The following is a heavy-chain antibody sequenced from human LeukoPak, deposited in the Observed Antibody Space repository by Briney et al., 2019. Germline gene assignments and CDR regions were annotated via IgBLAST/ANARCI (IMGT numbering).Heavy chain of an antibody. J-gene: IGHJ6*02. CDR3: ARVGSASSSWYKWYYYGMDV. CDR2: IKQDGSER. CDR1: GFTFSRYW. D-gene: IGHD6-13*01. Sequence: GGSLRLSCAASGFTFSRYWMSWVRQAPGKGLEWVANIKQDGSERYYVDSVKGRFTISRDNAKNSLYLQMNSLRAEDTAVYYCARVGSASSSWYKWYYYGMDVWGQGTTVTVSS. V-gene: IGHV3-7*01.